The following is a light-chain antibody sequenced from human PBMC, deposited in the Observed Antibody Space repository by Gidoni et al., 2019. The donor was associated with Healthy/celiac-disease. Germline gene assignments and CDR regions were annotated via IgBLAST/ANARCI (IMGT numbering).Light chain of an antibody. CDR2: WSS. CDR1: QSVLYSSNNKNY. CDR3: QQYYSTPYT. J-gene: IGKJ2*01. Sequence: DIVMTKAPDSLAVSLGERATINCKSSQSVLYSSNNKNYLAWYQQTPGQPPKLLIYWSSTRESGVPYRFSGSGSWTDFTLPISSLQAEDVSFYYCQQYYSTPYTFGQGTKLEIK. V-gene: IGKV4-1*01.